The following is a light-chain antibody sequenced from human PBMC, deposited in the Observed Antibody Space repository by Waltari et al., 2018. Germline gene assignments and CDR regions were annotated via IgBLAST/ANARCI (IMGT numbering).Light chain of an antibody. CDR3: QQRSNWRT. V-gene: IGKV3D-20*02. J-gene: IGKJ1*01. Sequence: EIVLTQSPGTLSLSPGERATPSCRACQSVSSSFLAWYQRKPGQAPRLLMYGASSRAPGIPDRFSGSGSGTDFTLTISRLEPEDFAVYYCQQRSNWRTFGQGTKVEIK. CDR1: QSVSSSF. CDR2: GAS.